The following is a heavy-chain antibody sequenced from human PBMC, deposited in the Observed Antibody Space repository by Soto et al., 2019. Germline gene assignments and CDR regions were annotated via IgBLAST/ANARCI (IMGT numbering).Heavy chain of an antibody. Sequence: EVHLLESGGGLVQPGGSLRLSCAASRLTFSSYAMSWVRQAPGKGLEWVSAISVNAESTYYAGSVKGRFTISRDTSKNTLFLQMNSLRAEDTAIYYCAKGPTSFGVAISYSFYYGLDVWGQGTTVTVSS. CDR2: ISVNAEST. D-gene: IGHD3-3*01. CDR1: RLTFSSYA. CDR3: AKGPTSFGVAISYSFYYGLDV. V-gene: IGHV3-23*01. J-gene: IGHJ6*02.